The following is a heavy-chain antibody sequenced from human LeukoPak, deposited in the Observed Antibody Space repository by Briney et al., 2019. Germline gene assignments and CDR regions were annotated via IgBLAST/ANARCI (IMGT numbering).Heavy chain of an antibody. V-gene: IGHV3-23*01. CDR2: TSGSGGST. CDR1: GFTFSSYA. J-gene: IGHJ4*02. D-gene: IGHD2-15*01. CDR3: AKDYCSGGSCYSGLDY. Sequence: GGSLRLSCAASGFTFSSYAMSLVRQAPGKGLEWVSVTSGSGGSTYYADSVKGRFTISRDNSKNTLYLQMNSLRAEDTAVYYCAKDYCSGGSCYSGLDYWGQGTLVTVSS.